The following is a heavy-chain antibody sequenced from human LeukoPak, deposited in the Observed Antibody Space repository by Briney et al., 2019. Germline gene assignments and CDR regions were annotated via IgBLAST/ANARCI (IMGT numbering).Heavy chain of an antibody. D-gene: IGHD3/OR15-3a*01. CDR2: ISDTGATT. V-gene: IGHV3-23*01. CDR1: GFTFSTYW. J-gene: IGHJ4*02. CDR3: AKGPTSWTPYYFDY. Sequence: PGGSLRLSCAASGFTFSTYWMSWVRQAPGKGLECVSLISDTGATTYYGDSVKGRFTISRDNSKSTLYLQMNSLRAEDTAVYYCAKGPTSWTPYYFDYWGQGTLVTVSS.